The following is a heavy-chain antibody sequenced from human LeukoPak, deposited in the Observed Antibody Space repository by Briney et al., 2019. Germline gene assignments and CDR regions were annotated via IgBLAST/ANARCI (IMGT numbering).Heavy chain of an antibody. V-gene: IGHV4-59*08. D-gene: IGHD6-6*01. CDR2: IYYSGST. CDR3: ARHSAPSIAARPGYYYGMDV. Sequence: PSDTLTLTWTVAGGFISSYYWCWRRQPPGKGLERIGYIYYSGSTSYNPSLKSRVTISVDTSKNQFSLRLSSVTAADTAVYYCARHSAPSIAARPGYYYGMDVWGQGTTVSVSS. J-gene: IGHJ6*02. CDR1: GGFISSYY.